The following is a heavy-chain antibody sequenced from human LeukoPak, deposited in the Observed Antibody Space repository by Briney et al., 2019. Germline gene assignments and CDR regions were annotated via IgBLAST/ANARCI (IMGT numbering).Heavy chain of an antibody. CDR2: IKQDGSEK. J-gene: IGHJ4*02. Sequence: PGGSLRLSCAASGFTFSSCWMSWVRQAPGKGLEWVANIKQDGSEKYYVDSVKGRFTISRDNAKNSLYLQMNSLRAEDTAVYYCARGGQYFDYWGQGTLVTVSS. CDR3: ARGGQYFDY. V-gene: IGHV3-7*01. CDR1: GFTFSSCW. D-gene: IGHD3-16*01.